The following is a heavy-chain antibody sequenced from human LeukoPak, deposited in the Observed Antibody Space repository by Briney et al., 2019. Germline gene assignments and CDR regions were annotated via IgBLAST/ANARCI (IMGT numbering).Heavy chain of an antibody. J-gene: IGHJ4*02. Sequence: PSETLSLTCTVSGGSISGYYWSWIRQPPGKGLEWIGYIYSSGRTKYSPSLKSRVTMSVDTSKNQFSLKLTSVTAADTAVYYCARYYCSGTCYHFDYWGQGTLVTVSS. CDR1: GGSISGYY. CDR3: ARYYCSGTCYHFDY. D-gene: IGHD2-2*01. V-gene: IGHV4-59*08. CDR2: IYSSGRT.